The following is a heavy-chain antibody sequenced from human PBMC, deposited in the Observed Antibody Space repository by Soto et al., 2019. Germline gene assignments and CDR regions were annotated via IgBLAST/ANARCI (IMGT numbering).Heavy chain of an antibody. CDR2: ISAYNGKT. J-gene: IGHJ6*02. CDR1: GFTFTSYG. D-gene: IGHD6-19*01. Sequence: APVKVSCKASGFTFTSYGISWGGQAPGKRVEGVGWISAYNGKTNYGQKLQGRGTMTTETNTGTAHKELKRLRSADTAVYYCARAPRESSGWIYGMDVWGQGTTVTVSS. V-gene: IGHV1-18*04. CDR3: ARAPRESSGWIYGMDV.